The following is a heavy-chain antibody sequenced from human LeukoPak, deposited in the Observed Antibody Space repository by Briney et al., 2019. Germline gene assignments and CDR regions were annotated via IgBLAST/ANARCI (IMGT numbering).Heavy chain of an antibody. J-gene: IGHJ3*02. D-gene: IGHD3-10*01. CDR3: ARVPKYYYGSGYAVDI. CDR2: INPSGGST. Sequence: ASVKVSCKASGYTFTSYYMHWVRQAPGQGLEWMGIINPSGGSTSYAQKFQGRVTMTRDTSTSTVYMELSSLRSEDTAVYYCARVPKYYYGSGYAVDIWGQGTMVTVSS. CDR1: GYTFTSYY. V-gene: IGHV1-46*01.